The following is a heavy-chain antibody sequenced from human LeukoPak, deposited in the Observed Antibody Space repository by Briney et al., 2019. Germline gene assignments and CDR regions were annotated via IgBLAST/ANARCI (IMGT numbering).Heavy chain of an antibody. V-gene: IGHV3-33*06. CDR1: GFTSSSYG. Sequence: GGSLRPSCAASGFTSSSYGMHWVRQAPGKGLEWGAVIWYDGSNKYYADSVKGRFTISRDNSKNTLYLQMNSLRAEDTAVYYCAKDSESSNYYYYYMDVWGKGTTVTVSS. D-gene: IGHD1-26*01. CDR3: AKDSESSNYYYYYMDV. CDR2: IWYDGSNK. J-gene: IGHJ6*03.